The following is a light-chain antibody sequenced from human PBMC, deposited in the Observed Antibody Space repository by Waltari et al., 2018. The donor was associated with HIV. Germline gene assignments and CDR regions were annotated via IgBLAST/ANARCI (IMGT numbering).Light chain of an antibody. CDR3: SSYTSSSTSHV. CDR1: SSDVGGSNY. J-gene: IGLJ1*01. CDR2: EVS. Sequence: QSALTQPASVSGSPGQSITISCPGTSSDVGGSNYDSWYQQHPGKAPKLMSYEVSNRPSGVSNRFSASKSGNTASLTMSGRQADDEADYYCSSYTSSSTSHVFGTGTKVTVL. V-gene: IGLV2-14*01.